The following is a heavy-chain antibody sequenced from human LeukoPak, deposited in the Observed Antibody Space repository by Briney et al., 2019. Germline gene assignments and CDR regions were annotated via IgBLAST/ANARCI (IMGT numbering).Heavy chain of an antibody. Sequence: GGSLRLSCAASGFTFSNYAMSWVRQAPGKGLEWVTGIRGSGGSTYYADSVKGRFTISRDNSKNTLYLQMNSLRAEDTAVYYCAKDPHYDSSGYSFDPWGQGPLVTASS. CDR1: GFTFSNYA. J-gene: IGHJ5*02. CDR2: IRGSGGST. D-gene: IGHD3-22*01. V-gene: IGHV3-23*01. CDR3: AKDPHYDSSGYSFDP.